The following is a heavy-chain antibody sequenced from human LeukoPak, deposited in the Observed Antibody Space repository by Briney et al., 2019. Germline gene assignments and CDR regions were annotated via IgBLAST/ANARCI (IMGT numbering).Heavy chain of an antibody. J-gene: IGHJ6*03. V-gene: IGHV4-34*01. CDR3: ARGNLWDYRRYYYYMDV. D-gene: IGHD4-11*01. Sequence: SETLSLTCAVYGGSFSGYYWSWIRQPPGKGLEWIGEVNHSGSTNYNPSLKSRVTISVDTSKNQFSLRLNSVTAADTAVYYCARGNLWDYRRYYYYMDVWGKGTTVTVSS. CDR1: GGSFSGYY. CDR2: VNHSGST.